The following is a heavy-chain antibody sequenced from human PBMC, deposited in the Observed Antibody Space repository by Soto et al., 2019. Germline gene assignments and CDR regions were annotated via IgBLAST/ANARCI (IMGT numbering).Heavy chain of an antibody. Sequence: ASVKVSCKASGYTFTSYYMHWVRQAPGQGLEWMGIINPSGGSTSYAQKFQGRVTMTRDTSTSTVYMELSSLRSEDTAVYYCARGMAAILEKGEDYMDVWGKGTTVTVSS. V-gene: IGHV1-46*03. CDR2: INPSGGST. J-gene: IGHJ6*03. CDR3: ARGMAAILEKGEDYMDV. CDR1: GYTFTSYY. D-gene: IGHD3-3*01.